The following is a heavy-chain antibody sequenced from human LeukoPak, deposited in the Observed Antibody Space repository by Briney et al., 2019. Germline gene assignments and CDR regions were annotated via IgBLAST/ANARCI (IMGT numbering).Heavy chain of an antibody. CDR2: INHSGST. V-gene: IGHV4-34*01. CDR1: GGSFSGYY. D-gene: IGHD6-13*01. Sequence: SETLSLTCAVYGGSFSGYYWSWLRQPPGKGLEWIGEINHSGSTNYNPSLKSRVTISVDTSKNQFSLKLSSVTAADTAVYYCARGMGIAAAGSNWFDPWGQGTLVTVSS. CDR3: ARGMGIAAAGSNWFDP. J-gene: IGHJ5*02.